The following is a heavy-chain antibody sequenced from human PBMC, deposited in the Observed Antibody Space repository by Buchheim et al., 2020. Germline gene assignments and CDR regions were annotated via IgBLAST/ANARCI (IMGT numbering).Heavy chain of an antibody. J-gene: IGHJ4*02. Sequence: QVQLQESGPGLVKPSETLSLTCSVSSGSVTNGVHYWSWIRQPPGKGLEWIGHIYDRGITYYNSSLKSRVTMSLDASKNEFSLKLNSVTAADTALYFCARIFSGDYAHDYWGQGIL. V-gene: IGHV4-61*08. CDR2: IYDRGIT. D-gene: IGHD1-26*01. CDR3: ARIFSGDYAHDY. CDR1: SGSVTNGVHY.